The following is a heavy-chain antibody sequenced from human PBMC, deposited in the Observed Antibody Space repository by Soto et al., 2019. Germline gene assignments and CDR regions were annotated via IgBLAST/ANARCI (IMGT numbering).Heavy chain of an antibody. J-gene: IGHJ3*01. CDR1: GFTLSNYA. Sequence: EVQLLESGGGLVQPGGSLRLSCAASGFTLSNYAMNWVRQAPGKGLEWVSGICGSGDTTYYADSVKGRFTISRDNSKNALYLDMTSLRVEDTAVYFCAKQSGGSCYAASDFWGQGTMVTVSS. CDR3: AKQSGGSCYAASDF. D-gene: IGHD2-15*01. V-gene: IGHV3-23*01. CDR2: ICGSGDTT.